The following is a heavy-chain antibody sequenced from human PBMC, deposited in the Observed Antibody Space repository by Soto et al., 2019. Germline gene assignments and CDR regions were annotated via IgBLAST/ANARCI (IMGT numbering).Heavy chain of an antibody. V-gene: IGHV3-53*01. CDR2: IYSGGST. CDR3: ARDSHSGSSWLSFDY. Sequence: EVQLVESGGGLIQPGGSLRLSCAASGFTVSSNYMSWGRQAPGKGLEWVSVIYSGGSTYYADSVKGRFTISRDNSKNTLYLQMNSLRAEDTAVYYCARDSHSGSSWLSFDYWGQGTLVTVSS. J-gene: IGHJ4*02. D-gene: IGHD6-13*01. CDR1: GFTVSSNY.